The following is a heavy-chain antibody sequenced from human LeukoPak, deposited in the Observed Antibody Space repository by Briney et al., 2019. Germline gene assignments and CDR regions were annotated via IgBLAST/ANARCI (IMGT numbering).Heavy chain of an antibody. V-gene: IGHV4-61*02. CDR1: GGFISSSYY. J-gene: IGHJ5*02. Sequence: SQTLSLTCTVSGGFISSSYYWSWIRPPAGKGLEWIGRISTSGTTNYNPSLKSRVTISVDTSKNQFSLKLSSVTAADTAVYYCARAAYSSSSTYWFDPWGQRTLVTVSS. D-gene: IGHD6-13*01. CDR2: ISTSGTT. CDR3: ARAAYSSSSTYWFDP.